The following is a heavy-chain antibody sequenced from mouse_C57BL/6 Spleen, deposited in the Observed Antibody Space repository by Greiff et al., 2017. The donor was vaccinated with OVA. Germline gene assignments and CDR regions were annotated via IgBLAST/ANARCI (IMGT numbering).Heavy chain of an antibody. D-gene: IGHD1-1*01. V-gene: IGHV5-17*01. CDR2: ISSGSSTI. J-gene: IGHJ1*03. CDR3: ARPPAYGSSSYWYFDV. CDR1: GFTFSDYG. Sequence: DVKLVESGGGLVKPGGSLKLSCAASGFTFSDYGMHWVRQAPEKGLEWVAYISSGSSTIYYADTVKGRFTISRDNAKNTLFLQMTSLRSEDTAMYYCARPPAYGSSSYWYFDVWGTGTTVTVSS.